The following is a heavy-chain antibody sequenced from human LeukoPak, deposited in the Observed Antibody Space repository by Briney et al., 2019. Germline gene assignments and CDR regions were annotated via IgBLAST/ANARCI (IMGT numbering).Heavy chain of an antibody. V-gene: IGHV3-7*01. J-gene: IGHJ4*02. CDR2: IKSDGSEK. CDR3: ARDRWDSSSFDY. CDR1: GFTFSSYW. D-gene: IGHD6-6*01. Sequence: GGFLRLSCAASGFTFSSYWMSWVRQAPGKGLEWVAIIKSDGSEKYYVDSMEGRFTISRDNAKNSLYLQMNSLRAEDTAIYYCARDRWDSSSFDYWGQGTLVTVSS.